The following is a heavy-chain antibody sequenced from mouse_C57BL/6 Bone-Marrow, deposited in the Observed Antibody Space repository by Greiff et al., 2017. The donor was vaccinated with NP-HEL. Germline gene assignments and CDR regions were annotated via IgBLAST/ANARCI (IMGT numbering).Heavy chain of an antibody. V-gene: IGHV1-4*01. D-gene: IGHD4-1*01. CDR2: INPSSGYT. CDR3: ARRGTGTAWFAY. CDR1: GYTFNSYT. J-gene: IGHJ3*01. Sequence: QVPLQQSGAELARPGASVKMSCKASGYTFNSYTMPWGKQRPGQGLEWIGYINPSSGYTKYNPKFKDKATLTADKSSSTAYMQLSSLTSEDSAVYYCARRGTGTAWFAYWGQGTLVTVSA.